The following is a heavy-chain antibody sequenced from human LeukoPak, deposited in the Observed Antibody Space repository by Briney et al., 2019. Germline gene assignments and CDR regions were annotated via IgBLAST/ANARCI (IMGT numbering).Heavy chain of an antibody. CDR2: IISSGGVT. D-gene: IGHD5-18*01. Sequence: GGSLRLSCAASGFTFDDYGMSWVRQAPGKGLEWVSSIISSGGVTYYADSVKGRFTISRDNSKNTVYLQMDSLRAEDSAVYYCAKNGGYSYGLYYFDYWGQGTLVTVSS. J-gene: IGHJ4*02. CDR3: AKNGGYSYGLYYFDY. CDR1: GFTFDDYG. V-gene: IGHV3-23*01.